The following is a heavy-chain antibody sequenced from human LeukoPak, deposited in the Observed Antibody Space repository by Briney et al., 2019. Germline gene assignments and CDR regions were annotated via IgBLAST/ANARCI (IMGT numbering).Heavy chain of an antibody. CDR3: AKDRGLIVVPAAIPLTYYYYGMDV. Sequence: PGGSLRLSCAASGFTFSSYGMHAVRQAPGKGLEWVAVISYEGSNKYYADSVKGRFTISRDNSKNTLYLQMNSLRAEDTAVYHCAKDRGLIVVPAAIPLTYYYYGMDVWGQGTTVTVSS. J-gene: IGHJ6*02. CDR1: GFTFSSYG. V-gene: IGHV3-30*18. CDR2: ISYEGSNK. D-gene: IGHD2-2*02.